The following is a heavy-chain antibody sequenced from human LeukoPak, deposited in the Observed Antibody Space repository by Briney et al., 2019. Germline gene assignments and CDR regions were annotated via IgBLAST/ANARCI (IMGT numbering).Heavy chain of an antibody. J-gene: IGHJ4*02. CDR3: ARRRGIAAAGFDY. CDR2: IYPGDSDT. CDR1: GYSFTSHW. V-gene: IGHV5-51*01. D-gene: IGHD6-13*01. Sequence: GESLKISCKGSGYSFTSHWIGWVRQIPGKGLEWMGIIYPGDSDTRYSPSFQGQVTISADKSISTAYLQWSSLKASDTAMYYCARRRGIAAAGFDYWGQGTLVTVSS.